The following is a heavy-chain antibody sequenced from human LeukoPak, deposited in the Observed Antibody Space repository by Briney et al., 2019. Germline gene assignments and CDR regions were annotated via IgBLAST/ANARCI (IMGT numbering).Heavy chain of an antibody. Sequence: PGGSLRLSCAASGFTFRSYEMNWVRQAPGKGLEWVSYISSSSSTIYYADSVKGRFTISRDNAKSSLYLQMSSLRAEDTAVYYCAREPTYTNSWYTSCDYWGQGTLVTVSS. V-gene: IGHV3-48*03. CDR1: GFTFRSYE. J-gene: IGHJ4*02. D-gene: IGHD6-19*01. CDR2: ISSSSSTI. CDR3: AREPTYTNSWYTSCDY.